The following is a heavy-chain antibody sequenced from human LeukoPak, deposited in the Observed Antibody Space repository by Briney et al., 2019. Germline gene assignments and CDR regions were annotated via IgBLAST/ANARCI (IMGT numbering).Heavy chain of an antibody. J-gene: IGHJ4*02. CDR1: GFTFSSYG. Sequence: PWGSLRLSCAASGFTFSSYGMHWVRQAPGKGLEWVATISYDGSNKYYVDSVKGRFSISRDNSKNTLYLQMNSLRGEDTAVYYCAKGLLDSSGYAKIDYWGQGTLVTVSS. CDR2: ISYDGSNK. V-gene: IGHV3-30*18. CDR3: AKGLLDSSGYAKIDY. D-gene: IGHD3-22*01.